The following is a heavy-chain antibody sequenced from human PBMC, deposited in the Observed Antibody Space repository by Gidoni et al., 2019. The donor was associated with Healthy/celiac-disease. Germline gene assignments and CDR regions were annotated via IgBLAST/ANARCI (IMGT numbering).Heavy chain of an antibody. J-gene: IGHJ4*02. Sequence: QVQLQESGPGLLKPSQTLSLTCTVSGGSISSGSYYCSWSRQPAGKGLEWIGRIYTSGSTNYTPSLKSRVTISVDTSKNQFSLKLSCVTAADTAVYYCARAAITITGTTLDYWGQGTLVTVSS. CDR3: ARAAITITGTTLDY. CDR1: GGSISSGSYY. D-gene: IGHD1-20*01. CDR2: IYTSGST. V-gene: IGHV4-61*02.